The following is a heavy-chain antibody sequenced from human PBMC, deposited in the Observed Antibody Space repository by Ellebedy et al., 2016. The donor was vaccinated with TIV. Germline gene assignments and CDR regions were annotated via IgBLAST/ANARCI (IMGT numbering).Heavy chain of an antibody. D-gene: IGHD3/OR15-3a*01. V-gene: IGHV6-1*01. CDR3: AGRGTAGTGFSY. CDR2: TYYRSKWNT. Sequence: SQTLSLTCAISGDSVSRNSVAWNWIRQSTSRGLEWLGRTYYRSKWNTDYAVSVKSRITINADTSKNHISLQLNSVTPEDTAMYYCAGRGTAGTGFSYWGQGTLVTISS. J-gene: IGHJ4*02. CDR1: GDSVSRNSVA.